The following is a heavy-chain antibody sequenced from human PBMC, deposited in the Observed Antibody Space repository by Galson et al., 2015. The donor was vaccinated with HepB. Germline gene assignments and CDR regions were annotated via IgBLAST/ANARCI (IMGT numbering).Heavy chain of an antibody. J-gene: IGHJ2*01. CDR3: ARVYGGNPEWWYFDL. CDR2: IYYSGST. CDR1: GGSISSYY. D-gene: IGHD4-23*01. V-gene: IGHV4-59*08. Sequence: SETLSLTCTVSGGSISSYYWSWIRQPPGKGLEWIGYIYYSGSTNYNPSLKSRVTISVDTSKNQFSLKLSSVTAADTAVYYCARVYGGNPEWWYFDLWGRGTLVTVSS.